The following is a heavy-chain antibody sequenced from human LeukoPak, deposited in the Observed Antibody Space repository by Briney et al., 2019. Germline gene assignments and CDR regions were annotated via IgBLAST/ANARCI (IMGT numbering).Heavy chain of an antibody. J-gene: IGHJ4*02. Sequence: PSETLSLTCTVSGGSFSSHYWSWIRQPPGKGLEWIGYISYIGSTNYNPSLKSRVTISVDTSKNQFSLKLSSVTAADTAVYYCARASAVVPAANTAYYFDLWAQGTLVTVSS. CDR2: ISYIGST. D-gene: IGHD2-2*01. V-gene: IGHV4-59*11. CDR3: ARASAVVPAANTAYYFDL. CDR1: GGSFSSHY.